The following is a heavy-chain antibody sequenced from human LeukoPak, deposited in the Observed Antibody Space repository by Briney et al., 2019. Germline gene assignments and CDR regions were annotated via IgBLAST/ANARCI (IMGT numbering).Heavy chain of an antibody. J-gene: IGHJ4*02. D-gene: IGHD3-9*01. V-gene: IGHV4-39*01. CDR3: ARLSKGRFFDYIFDY. Sequence: SQTLSLTCTVSGGSVSSSTYYWGWIRQPPGKGLEWIGNIYYSGSTYHNPSLKSRVTMSVDTSNNQFSLKMHSVTAADTAVYFCARLSKGRFFDYIFDYWGQGTLVTVSS. CDR2: IYYSGST. CDR1: GGSVSSSTYY.